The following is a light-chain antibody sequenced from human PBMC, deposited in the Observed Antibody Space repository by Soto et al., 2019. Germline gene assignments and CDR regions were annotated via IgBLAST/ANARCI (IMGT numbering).Light chain of an antibody. CDR2: GAS. Sequence: EIVMTQSPATLSVSPGERATLSCRASQSVSGNLAWYQRKPGQPPRLLIYGASTRATAIPARFSGSGSGTEFTLNISSLQSEDFAVYYCQQYNNWPRTFGQGTKVEIK. V-gene: IGKV3-15*01. J-gene: IGKJ1*01. CDR3: QQYNNWPRT. CDR1: QSVSGN.